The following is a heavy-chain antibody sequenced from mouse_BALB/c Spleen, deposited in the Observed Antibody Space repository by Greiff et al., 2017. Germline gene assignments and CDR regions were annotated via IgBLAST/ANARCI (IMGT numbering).Heavy chain of an antibody. Sequence: EVMLVESGGGLVKPGGSLKLSCAASGFTFSSYAMSWVRQTPETRLEWVASISSGGSTYYPDSVKGRFTISRDNARNILYLQMSSLRSEDTAMYYCARHQAWFAYWGQGTLVTVSA. V-gene: IGHV5-6-5*01. CDR3: ARHQAWFAY. CDR1: GFTFSSYA. J-gene: IGHJ3*01. CDR2: ISSGGST.